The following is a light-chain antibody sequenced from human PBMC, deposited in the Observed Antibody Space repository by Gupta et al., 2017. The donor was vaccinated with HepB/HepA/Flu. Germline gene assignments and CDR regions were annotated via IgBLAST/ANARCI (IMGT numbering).Light chain of an antibody. Sequence: SALTQPASVSGSPGPSITISCTGTSSDIGAYNYVSWYQQHPGKAPKLMIYDVTNRPAGVANRFSGSKSGNTASLTISGLQEEDEADYYCTSYRNNTIVLFGGGTKLTVL. J-gene: IGLJ3*02. CDR3: TSYRNNTIVL. CDR1: SSDIGAYNY. CDR2: DVT. V-gene: IGLV2-14*03.